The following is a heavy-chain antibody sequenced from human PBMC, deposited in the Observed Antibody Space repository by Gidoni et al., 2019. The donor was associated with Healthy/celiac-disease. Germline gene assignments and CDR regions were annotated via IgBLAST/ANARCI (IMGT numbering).Heavy chain of an antibody. J-gene: IGHJ3*02. CDR2: IYWNDDK. CDR3: AHSLCSGGSCYYFIVNAFDI. CDR1: GFSLSTSGVG. D-gene: IGHD2-15*01. Sequence: QITLKESGPTLVKPTQTLTLTCTFSGFSLSTSGVGVGWIRQPPGKALEWLALIYWNDDKRYSPSLKSRLTITKDTSKNQVVLTMTNMDPVDTATYYCAHSLCSGGSCYYFIVNAFDIWGQGTMVTVSS. V-gene: IGHV2-5*01.